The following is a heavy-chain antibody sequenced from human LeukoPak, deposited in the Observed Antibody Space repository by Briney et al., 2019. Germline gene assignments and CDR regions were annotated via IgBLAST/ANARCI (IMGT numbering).Heavy chain of an antibody. V-gene: IGHV3-48*01. CDR1: GFSFNDHS. Sequence: GGSLRLSCAASGFSFNDHSMNWVRQAPGKRLEWLSYISSASSAIYYADSVKGRFTISRDNAKNSLYLQMNSLRAEDTAIYYCARGVSYEDSWGQGTLVTVS. D-gene: IGHD3-10*01. CDR3: ARGVSYEDS. J-gene: IGHJ4*02. CDR2: ISSASSAI.